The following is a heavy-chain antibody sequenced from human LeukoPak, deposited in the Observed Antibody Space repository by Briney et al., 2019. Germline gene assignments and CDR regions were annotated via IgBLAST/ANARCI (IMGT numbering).Heavy chain of an antibody. D-gene: IGHD5-12*01. Sequence: PGGSLRLSCAASGFTFSDYYMSWIRQAPGKGLEWVSYISSSGSTIYYADSVKGRFTISRDNAKNSLYLQTNSLRAEDMALYYCAKDRLSGYSGGIIDYWGQGTLVTVSS. CDR2: ISSSGSTI. CDR3: AKDRLSGYSGGIIDY. V-gene: IGHV3-11*01. CDR1: GFTFSDYY. J-gene: IGHJ4*02.